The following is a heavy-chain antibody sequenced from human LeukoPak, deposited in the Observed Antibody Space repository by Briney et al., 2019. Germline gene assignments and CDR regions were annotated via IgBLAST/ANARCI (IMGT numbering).Heavy chain of an antibody. J-gene: IGHJ4*02. V-gene: IGHV4-30-4*01. CDR1: GGSISSGDYY. Sequence: SETLSLTCTVSGGSISSGDYYWSWIRQPPGKGLEWIGYIYYSGGTYYNPSLKGRVTISVDTSKNQFSLKLSSVTAADTAVYYCARDRYYDYVWGSYRTFGYWGQGTLVTVSS. CDR2: IYYSGGT. D-gene: IGHD3-16*02. CDR3: ARDRYYDYVWGSYRTFGY.